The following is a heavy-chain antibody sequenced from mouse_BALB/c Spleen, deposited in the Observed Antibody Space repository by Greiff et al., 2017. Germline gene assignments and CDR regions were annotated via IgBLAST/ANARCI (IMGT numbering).Heavy chain of an antibody. J-gene: IGHJ4*01. CDR3: ARSDGYSYYYAMDY. V-gene: IGHV4-1*02. D-gene: IGHD2-3*01. Sequence: EVKLMESGGGLVQPGGSLKLSCAASGFDFSRYWMSWVRQAPGKGLEWIGEINPDSSTINYTPSLKDKFIISRDNAKNTLYLQMSKVRSEDTALYYCARSDGYSYYYAMDYWGQGTSVTVSS. CDR1: GFDFSRYW. CDR2: INPDSSTI.